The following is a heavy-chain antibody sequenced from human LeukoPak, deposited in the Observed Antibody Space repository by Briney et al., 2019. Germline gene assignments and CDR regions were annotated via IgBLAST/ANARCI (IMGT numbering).Heavy chain of an antibody. CDR1: GGSISSYY. D-gene: IGHD6-6*01. CDR3: AIEYSSSSLDAFDI. J-gene: IGHJ3*02. V-gene: IGHV4-4*07. CDR2: IYTSGST. Sequence: SETLSLTCTVSGGSISSYYWSWIRQPAGKGLEWIGRIYTSGSTNYNPSFKSRVTMSVDTSKNQFSLKLSSVTAADTAVYYCAIEYSSSSLDAFDIWGQGTMVTVSS.